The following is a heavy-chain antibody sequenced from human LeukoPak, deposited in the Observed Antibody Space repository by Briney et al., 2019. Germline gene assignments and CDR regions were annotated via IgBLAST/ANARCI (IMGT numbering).Heavy chain of an antibody. CDR2: IYESGRT. D-gene: IGHD3-10*01. CDR1: GGSISSYY. V-gene: IGHV4-59*08. J-gene: IGHJ5*02. CDR3: ARTFHYYGSGNTYFDP. Sequence: SETLSLTCTVSGGSISSYYWNWIRQPPGKGLEWIGYIYESGRTNYNPSLKSRVTISVDKSKNQFSLNLTSVTAADTAVYYCARTFHYYGSGNTYFDPWGQGTLVTVSS.